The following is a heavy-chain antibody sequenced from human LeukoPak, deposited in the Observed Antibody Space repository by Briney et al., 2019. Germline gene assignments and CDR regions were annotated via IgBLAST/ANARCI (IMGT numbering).Heavy chain of an antibody. V-gene: IGHV4-59*01. CDR2: IYYSGST. Sequence: TPSETLSLTCTVSGGSISSYYWSWIRQPPGKGLEWIGLIYYSGSTNYNPSPKSRVTISVDTSKNQFSLKLNSVTAADTAVYYCARSSEGRYYYDSRGYSYYYYYMDVWGKGTTVTISS. D-gene: IGHD3-22*01. J-gene: IGHJ6*03. CDR3: ARSSEGRYYYDSRGYSYYYYYMDV. CDR1: GGSISSYY.